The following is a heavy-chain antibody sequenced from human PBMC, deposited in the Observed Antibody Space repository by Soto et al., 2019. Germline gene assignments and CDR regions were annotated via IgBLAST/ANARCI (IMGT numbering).Heavy chain of an antibody. V-gene: IGHV4-34*01. CDR1: VGSFSGYY. CDR3: ARGLGGPTQGGHYFDY. Sequence: SETLSLTCAVYVGSFSGYYWSWIRQPPGKGLEWIGEINHSGSTNYNPSLKSRVSISVDTSKNQFSLHLSSVTAADTAVYYCARGLGGPTQGGHYFDYWGQGTPVTVSS. CDR2: INHSGST. D-gene: IGHD3-10*01. J-gene: IGHJ4*02.